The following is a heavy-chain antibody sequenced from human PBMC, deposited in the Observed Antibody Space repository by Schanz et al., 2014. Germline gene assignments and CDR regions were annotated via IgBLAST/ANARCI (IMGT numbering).Heavy chain of an antibody. V-gene: IGHV3-7*01. D-gene: IGHD1-26*01. CDR1: GFTFSSYW. CDR2: IKQDGSEK. Sequence: EVQLVESGGGLVQPGGSLRLSCAASGFTFSSYWMSWVRQAPGEGLEWVANIKQDGSEKYYVDSVKGRFTISRDNAKNSPYLQKNSLRDEDTAVYYCARGGATRFDYWGQGTLVTVSS. CDR3: ARGGATRFDY. J-gene: IGHJ4*02.